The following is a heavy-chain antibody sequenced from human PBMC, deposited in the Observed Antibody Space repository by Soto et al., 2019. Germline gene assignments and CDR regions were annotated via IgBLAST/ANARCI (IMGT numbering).Heavy chain of an antibody. CDR3: ARDNSPYSSGWHNRHFDY. Sequence: QVQLVESGGGVVQPGRSLKLSCAASGFTFSSCAMHWVRQAPGKGLEWVAVISYDGSNKYYADSVKGRFTISRDNSKNPLYLQMNSLRAEDTAVYYCARDNSPYSSGWHNRHFDYWGQGTLVTVSS. CDR2: ISYDGSNK. D-gene: IGHD6-19*01. J-gene: IGHJ4*02. CDR1: GFTFSSCA. V-gene: IGHV3-30-3*01.